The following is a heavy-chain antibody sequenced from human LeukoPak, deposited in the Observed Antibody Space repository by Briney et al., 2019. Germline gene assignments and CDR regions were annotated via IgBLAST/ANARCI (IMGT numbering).Heavy chain of an antibody. CDR3: ARAGPVAVTARVYDGFDV. J-gene: IGHJ3*01. CDR2: IANDGRNR. Sequence: GVSLRLSCAPSGFTFNSFGMHWVRQAPGKGLEWVAVIANDGRNRYYVDSVKGRFTISRDNSKNTLYLQMNSLRAEDTAVYYCARAGPVAVTARVYDGFDVWGQGTVVTVSS. D-gene: IGHD2-21*02. CDR1: GFTFNSFG. V-gene: IGHV3-30*03.